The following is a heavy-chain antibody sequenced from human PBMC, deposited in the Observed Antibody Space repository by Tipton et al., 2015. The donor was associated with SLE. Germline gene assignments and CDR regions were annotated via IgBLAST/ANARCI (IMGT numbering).Heavy chain of an antibody. CDR1: GGSFSGYY. CDR3: AGQTKQAHFDI. Sequence: TLSLTCAVYGGSFSGYYWSWIRQPPGKGLEWIGEINHSGSTNYNPSLKSRVTISVDTSKNQFSLKLSSVTAADTAVYYCAGQTKQAHFDIWGQGTMVTVSS. V-gene: IGHV4-34*01. J-gene: IGHJ3*02. CDR2: INHSGST. D-gene: IGHD1-7*01.